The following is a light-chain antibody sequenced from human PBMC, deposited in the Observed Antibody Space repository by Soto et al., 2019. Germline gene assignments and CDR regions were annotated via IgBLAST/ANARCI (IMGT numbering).Light chain of an antibody. Sequence: SVLTQPPSTSGTHGQRVAITCSRSSSNIGSNTVNWYQQLPGTAPKVLIYSNNQRPSGVPDRFSGSKSGTSASLAISGLQYEDEADYYCAAWDDGLNGFWVFGTGTKVTV. CDR2: SNN. V-gene: IGLV1-44*01. J-gene: IGLJ1*01. CDR1: SSNIGSNT. CDR3: AAWDDGLNGFWV.